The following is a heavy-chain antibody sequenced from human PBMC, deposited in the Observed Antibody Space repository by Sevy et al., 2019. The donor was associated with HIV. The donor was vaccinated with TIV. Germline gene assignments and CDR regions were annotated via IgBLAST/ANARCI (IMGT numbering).Heavy chain of an antibody. J-gene: IGHJ6*02. CDR2: ISSSGDTT. CDR3: AKRGGQYDLGMDV. D-gene: IGHD3-3*01. Sequence: GGSLRLSCAASGFTFRSFEMNWVRQAPGKGLEWVSYISSSGDTTDYTDSVRGRFTISRDNAKKSLYLQMNNLRGEDTAIYYCAKRGGQYDLGMDVWGQGTTVTVSS. V-gene: IGHV3-48*03. CDR1: GFTFRSFE.